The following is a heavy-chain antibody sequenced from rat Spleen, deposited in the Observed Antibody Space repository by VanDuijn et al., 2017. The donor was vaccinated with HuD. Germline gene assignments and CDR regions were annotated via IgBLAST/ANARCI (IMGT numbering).Heavy chain of an antibody. CDR3: ARSVFDY. Sequence: EVQLVESDGGLVQPGRSLKLSRAASGFTFNDYYMAWVRQAPTKGLEWVATINYDGSSTNYRDSVKGRFTISRDNAKSTLYLQMDSLKSEDTATYYCARSVFDYWGQGVMVTVSS. V-gene: IGHV5-7*01. CDR1: GFTFNDYY. J-gene: IGHJ2*01. CDR2: INYDGSST.